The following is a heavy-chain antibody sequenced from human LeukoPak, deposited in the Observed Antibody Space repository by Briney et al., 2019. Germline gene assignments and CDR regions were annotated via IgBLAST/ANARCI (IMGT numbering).Heavy chain of an antibody. V-gene: IGHV3-30*02. CDR3: ANLYRSNYYFDY. Sequence: GGSLRLSCAASGFSFSSYGIHWVRQAPGKGLEWVAFIRYDGSKKYYADSVKGRFTISRDNSKNTLYLQMSSLRAEDTAVYFCANLYRSNYYFDYWGQGTLVTVSS. CDR2: IRYDGSKK. J-gene: IGHJ4*02. CDR1: GFSFSSYG. D-gene: IGHD3-16*01.